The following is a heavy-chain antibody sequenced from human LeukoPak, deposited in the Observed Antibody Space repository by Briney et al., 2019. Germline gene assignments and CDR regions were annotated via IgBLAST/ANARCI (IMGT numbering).Heavy chain of an antibody. V-gene: IGHV3-66*04. J-gene: IGHJ4*02. D-gene: IGHD3-22*01. CDR2: MFTNGDT. Sequence: GGSLRLSCAASGFTVSSNYMRWVRRAPGKGLEWVSVMFTNGDTNYADSVKGRFTISRDSFKNTLYLQMSSLRAEDTAVYFCARRHYDRTGYYYVDWGQGTLVTVSS. CDR1: GFTVSSNY. CDR3: ARRHYDRTGYYYVD.